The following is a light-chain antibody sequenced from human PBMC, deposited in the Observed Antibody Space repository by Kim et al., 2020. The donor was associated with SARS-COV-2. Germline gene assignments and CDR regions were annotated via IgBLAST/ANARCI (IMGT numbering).Light chain of an antibody. Sequence: LTQPPSVSKGLRQTATLTCTGNSNNIGNQGAVWLQHHQGHPPKLLSYRNNNRPSGISERLSASRSGNTASLTITGLQPEDEADYYCSAWDSSLGAWVFGGGTQLNVL. V-gene: IGLV10-54*01. J-gene: IGLJ3*02. CDR1: SNNIGNQG. CDR2: RNN. CDR3: SAWDSSLGAWV.